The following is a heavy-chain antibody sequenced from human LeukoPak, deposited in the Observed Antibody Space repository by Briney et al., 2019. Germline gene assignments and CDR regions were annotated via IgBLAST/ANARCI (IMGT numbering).Heavy chain of an antibody. J-gene: IGHJ4*02. CDR2: INHSGST. D-gene: IGHD3-22*01. Sequence: SETLSLTCAVYGGSFSGYYWSWIRQPPGKGLEWIGGINHSGSTNYNPSLKSRVTISVDTSKNQFSLKLSSVTAADTAVYYCAAADYDSSGYYSFPFDYWGQGTLVTVSS. V-gene: IGHV4-34*01. CDR3: AAADYDSSGYYSFPFDY. CDR1: GGSFSGYY.